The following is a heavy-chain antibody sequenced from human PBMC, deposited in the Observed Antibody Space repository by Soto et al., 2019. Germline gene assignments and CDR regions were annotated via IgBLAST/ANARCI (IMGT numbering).Heavy chain of an antibody. Sequence: QVQLVQSGAEAKKPGASVKVSCKASGYTFTRYYMHWVRQAPGQGLEWMGIINPSGGSTTYAQKFQGRVTMTRDTSTSTVYMELSSLRAEDTAVYYCARTLTPNPAEYFQHWGQGTLVTVSS. J-gene: IGHJ1*01. CDR3: ARTLTPNPAEYFQH. V-gene: IGHV1-46*03. CDR1: GYTFTRYY. CDR2: INPSGGST. D-gene: IGHD3-16*01.